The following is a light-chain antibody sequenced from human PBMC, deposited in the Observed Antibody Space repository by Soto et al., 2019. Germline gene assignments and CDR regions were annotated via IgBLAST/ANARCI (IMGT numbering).Light chain of an antibody. CDR3: LQDYSSVVT. Sequence: DIVMTQSPDSLAVSLGARATINCKSSQSSLSSSNNQNYLAWFQQQPGQPPKLLIYWASTRESGVPDRFSGSGSGTDFTLNISSLQAEDVAVYYCLQDYSSVVTFGQGTRLEIK. J-gene: IGKJ5*01. CDR1: QSSLSSSNNQNY. CDR2: WAS. V-gene: IGKV4-1*01.